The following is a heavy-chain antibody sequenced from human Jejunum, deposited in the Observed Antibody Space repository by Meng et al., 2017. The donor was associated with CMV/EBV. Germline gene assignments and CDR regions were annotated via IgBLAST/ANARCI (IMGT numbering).Heavy chain of an antibody. J-gene: IGHJ4*02. CDR2: IVDTGERT. V-gene: IGHV3-23*01. CDR3: AKMTYWDFASAYYALDT. D-gene: IGHD3-3*01. CDR1: FRSYG. Sequence: FRSYGITELRRAAGRGLGWVTAIVDTGERTHYAATETGRIAISRNNLNTVLFLDMRNVKAEDTAVYFCAKMTYWDFASAYYALDTWGQGTLVTVSS.